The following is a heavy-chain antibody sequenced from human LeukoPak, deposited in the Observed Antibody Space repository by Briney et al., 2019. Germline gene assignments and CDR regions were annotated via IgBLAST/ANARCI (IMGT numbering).Heavy chain of an antibody. V-gene: IGHV4-34*01. CDR3: ARGPLEHNYDY. D-gene: IGHD2-21*01. Sequence: SETLSLTCAVYGGSFSGYYWSWIRQPPGKGLEWIGEINHSGSTNYNPSLKSRVTISVDTSKNQFSLKLSSVTAADTAVYYCARGPLEHNYDYWGQGTLVTVSS. J-gene: IGHJ4*02. CDR2: INHSGST. CDR1: GGSFSGYY.